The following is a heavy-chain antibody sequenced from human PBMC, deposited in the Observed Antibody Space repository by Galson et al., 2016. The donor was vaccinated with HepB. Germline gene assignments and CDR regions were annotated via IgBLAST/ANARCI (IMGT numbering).Heavy chain of an antibody. D-gene: IGHD1-26*01. V-gene: IGHV3-30-3*01. Sequence: SLRLSCAASGFTFSDRDVHWVRQAPGKGLDWVAVISKTGDTTFYGDSVKGRFTISRDNSKNTVDLQIHSLRSEDAAVYFCARDFKLGAPDYMDVWGKGTTVTVS. CDR1: GFTFSDRD. CDR2: ISKTGDTT. J-gene: IGHJ6*03. CDR3: ARDFKLGAPDYMDV.